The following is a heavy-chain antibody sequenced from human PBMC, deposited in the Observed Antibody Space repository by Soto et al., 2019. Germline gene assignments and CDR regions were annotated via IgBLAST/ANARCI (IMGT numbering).Heavy chain of an antibody. V-gene: IGHV1-69*06. D-gene: IGHD1-26*01. CDR1: GGTFSSYA. Sequence: SVKVSCKASGGTFSSYAISWVRQAPGQGLEWMGGIIPIFGTANYAQKFQGRVTITADKSTSTAYMELSSLRSEDTAVYYCARERESRYYYYYGIDVWGQGTTVTVSS. J-gene: IGHJ6*02. CDR2: IIPIFGTA. CDR3: ARERESRYYYYYGIDV.